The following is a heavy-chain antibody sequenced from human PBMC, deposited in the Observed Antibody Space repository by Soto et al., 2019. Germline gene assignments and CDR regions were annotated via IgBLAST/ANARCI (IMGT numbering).Heavy chain of an antibody. V-gene: IGHV4-34*01. CDR2: INHSGST. CDR3: ARGFVTILNYYYYGMDG. D-gene: IGHD3-9*01. Sequence: WGTLSLTCSVYGGSFSGYYWSGIRQPPGKGLEWIGEINHSGSTNYNPSLKSRVTISVDTSKNQFSLKLSSVTAADTAVYYCARGFVTILNYYYYGMDGWGQGTKVTVSS. J-gene: IGHJ6*02. CDR1: GGSFSGYY.